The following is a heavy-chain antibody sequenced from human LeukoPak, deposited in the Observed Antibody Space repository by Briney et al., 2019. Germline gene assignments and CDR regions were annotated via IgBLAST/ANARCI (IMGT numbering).Heavy chain of an antibody. CDR1: GYTFTDFG. V-gene: IGHV1-18*01. D-gene: IGHD3-22*01. CDR3: ARSPGLYDSSGYPDY. Sequence: ASVKVSCKASGYTFTDFGVSWVRQAPGQGLEWMGWISAYNGNTNYVQKFRGRVTMTTDISTSTAYMELRSLRSDDTAVYYCARSPGLYDSSGYPDYWGQGTLVTVSS. J-gene: IGHJ4*02. CDR2: ISAYNGNT.